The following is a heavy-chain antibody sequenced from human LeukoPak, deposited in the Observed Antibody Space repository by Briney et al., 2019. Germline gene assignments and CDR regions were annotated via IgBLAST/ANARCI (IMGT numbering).Heavy chain of an antibody. V-gene: IGHV3-23*01. CDR1: GFSFRTYI. Sequence: GGSLRLSCTASGFSFRTYIMAWVRQVPGKGLEWFSAISGDAITTYYAVPVKGRFTISRDNFRNTLSLQMDGLRADDSAVYYCAKDASPYSNYAVRWFDSWGQGTLVTVSS. CDR2: ISGDAITT. D-gene: IGHD4/OR15-4a*01. CDR3: AKDASPYSNYAVRWFDS. J-gene: IGHJ5*01.